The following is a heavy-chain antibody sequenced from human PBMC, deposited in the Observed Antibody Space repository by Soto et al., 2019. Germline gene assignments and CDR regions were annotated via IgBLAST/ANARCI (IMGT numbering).Heavy chain of an antibody. J-gene: IGHJ6*02. CDR3: AGSYNYDSSGYYYPNGMDV. CDR2: IIPVSGTA. Sequence: QVQLVQSGAEVKKPGSSVKVSCKPSGGTFSSYAVNWVRQAPGQGLEWMGTIIPVSGTARYAQKFQGRVTIIADESTSTAYMEWSSLRSEDTAVYYCAGSYNYDSSGYYYPNGMDVWGQGTTVTVSS. D-gene: IGHD3-22*01. CDR1: GGTFSSYA. V-gene: IGHV1-69*18.